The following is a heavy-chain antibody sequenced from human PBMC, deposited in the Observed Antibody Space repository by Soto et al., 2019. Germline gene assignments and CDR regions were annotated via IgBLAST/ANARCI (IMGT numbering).Heavy chain of an antibody. Sequence: PSETLSLTCTVSGGSISSGDYYWSWIRQHPGKGLEWIGYIYYSGSTYYNPSLKSRVTISVDRSKNQFSLKLSSVTAADTAVYYCARGLSKNYDFWSGYYTGIVRFDPWGQGALVTVSS. CDR2: IYYSGST. V-gene: IGHV4-31*03. CDR1: GGSISSGDYY. J-gene: IGHJ5*02. CDR3: ARGLSKNYDFWSGYYTGIVRFDP. D-gene: IGHD3-3*01.